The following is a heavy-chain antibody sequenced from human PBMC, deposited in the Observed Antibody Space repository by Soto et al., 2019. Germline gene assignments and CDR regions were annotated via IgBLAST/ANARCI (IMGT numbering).Heavy chain of an antibody. Sequence: QVQLEQSGAEVKKPGSSVKVSCKASGGTFGRYAISWVRRAPGQSLEWMGQINAGFGATDLAQMFQGRVTITGDNSTTNVYMELSSLRSDDTAVYYCATDCSGGSCYGASGMDVWGQGATGTVSS. J-gene: IGHJ6*02. CDR1: GGTFGRYA. CDR3: ATDCSGGSCYGASGMDV. D-gene: IGHD2-15*01. CDR2: INAGFGAT. V-gene: IGHV1-69*06.